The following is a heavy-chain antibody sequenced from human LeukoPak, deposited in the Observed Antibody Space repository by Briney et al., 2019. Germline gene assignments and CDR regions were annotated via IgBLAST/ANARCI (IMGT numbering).Heavy chain of an antibody. V-gene: IGHV1-2*02. CDR3: ARDPIELIRSSTSCYYYMDV. CDR1: GYTFTGYY. Sequence: ASVKVSCKASGYTFTGYYMHWVRQAPGQGLEWMGWINPNSGGTNYAQKFQGRVTMTRDTSISTAYMELSRLRSDDTAVYYCARDPIELIRSSTSCYYYMDVWGKGTTVTVSS. J-gene: IGHJ6*03. CDR2: INPNSGGT. D-gene: IGHD2-2*01.